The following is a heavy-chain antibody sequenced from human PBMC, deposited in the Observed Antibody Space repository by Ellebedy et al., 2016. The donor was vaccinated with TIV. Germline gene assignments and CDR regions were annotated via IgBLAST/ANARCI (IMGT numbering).Heavy chain of an antibody. D-gene: IGHD5-24*01. J-gene: IGHJ4*02. CDR1: GFTFSSHD. V-gene: IGHV3-13*01. CDR2: ITSAGDT. Sequence: GESLKISCAASGFTFSSHDMHWVRQPTGKGLEWVSGITSAGDTYYLSSVKGRFIICRDSAKNSLYLQMNSLRAEDTAVYYCARATSGFDYWGQGALATVSS. CDR3: ARATSGFDY.